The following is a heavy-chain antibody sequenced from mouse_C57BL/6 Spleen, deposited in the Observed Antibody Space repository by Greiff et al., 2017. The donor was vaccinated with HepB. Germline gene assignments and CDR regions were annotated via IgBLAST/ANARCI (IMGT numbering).Heavy chain of an antibody. CDR1: GYTFTSYW. Sequence: QVQLQQPGAELVKPGASVKLSCKASGYTFTSYWMHWVKQRPGQGLEWIGMIHPNSGSTNYNEKFKSKATLTVDKSSSTAYMQLSSLTSEDSAVYYCARLGRPEDYAMDYWGQGTSVTVSS. J-gene: IGHJ4*01. CDR2: IHPNSGST. CDR3: ARLGRPEDYAMDY. V-gene: IGHV1-64*01. D-gene: IGHD4-1*01.